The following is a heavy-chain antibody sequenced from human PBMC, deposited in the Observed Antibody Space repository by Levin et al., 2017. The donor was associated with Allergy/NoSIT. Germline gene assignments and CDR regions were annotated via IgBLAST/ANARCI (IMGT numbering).Heavy chain of an antibody. J-gene: IGHJ4*02. Sequence: LSLTCAASGFTFRTYAMSWVRQAPGKGLEWVASIGGSGGSSMTFYADSVKGRFSIARDNSENMVYLQMNSLRAEDTAVYFCTKGFYRYFDYWGQGSLVTVSS. CDR2: IGGSGGSSMT. D-gene: IGHD3-16*02. CDR1: GFTFRTYA. CDR3: TKGFYRYFDY. V-gene: IGHV3-23*01.